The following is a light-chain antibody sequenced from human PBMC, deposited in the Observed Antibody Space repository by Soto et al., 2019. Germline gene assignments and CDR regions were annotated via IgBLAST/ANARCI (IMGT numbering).Light chain of an antibody. J-gene: IGKJ2*01. V-gene: IGKV3-15*01. Sequence: EIVMTQSPATLSVSPGESATLSCRASQSISSELAWYQQKPGQPPRLLIYGASTRATGVPARFTGSGSGSDFTLTISGLQSEYCAVYCCQQGHNWPLTFGQGTRLEI. CDR3: QQGHNWPLT. CDR2: GAS. CDR1: QSISSE.